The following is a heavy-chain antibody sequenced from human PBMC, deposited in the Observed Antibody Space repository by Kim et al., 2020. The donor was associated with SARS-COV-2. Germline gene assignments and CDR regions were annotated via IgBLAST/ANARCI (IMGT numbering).Heavy chain of an antibody. D-gene: IGHD4-4*01. J-gene: IGHJ5*02. CDR1: GLTFSNYW. Sequence: GGSLRLSCAASGLTFSNYWMHWVRQTPGMGLMWVSRVSRDGSETRYADSVKGRFTISRDNARNTVFLQMNSLRAEDTAVYYCTTEVSQGQSWGQGTLVTVSS. CDR2: VSRDGSET. V-gene: IGHV3-74*01. CDR3: TTEVSQGQS.